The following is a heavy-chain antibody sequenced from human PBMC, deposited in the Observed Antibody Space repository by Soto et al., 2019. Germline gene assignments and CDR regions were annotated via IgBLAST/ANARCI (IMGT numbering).Heavy chain of an antibody. CDR2: IYYSGST. Sequence: SETLSLTCTVSGGSISSYYWSWIRQPPGKGLEWIGYIYYSGSTNYNPSLKSRVTISVDTSKNQFSLKLSSVTAADTAVYYCARGFSSGWYFWFDPWGQGTLVTVSS. V-gene: IGHV4-59*12. J-gene: IGHJ5*02. CDR3: ARGFSSGWYFWFDP. CDR1: GGSISSYY. D-gene: IGHD6-19*01.